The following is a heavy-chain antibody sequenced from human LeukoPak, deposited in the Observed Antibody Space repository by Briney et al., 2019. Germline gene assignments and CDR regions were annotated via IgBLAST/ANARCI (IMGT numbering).Heavy chain of an antibody. CDR2: FIPIPGTA. V-gene: IGHV1-69*13. Sequence: SVKVSCKASGGTFSSNAISWVRQAPGQGLEWMGGFIPIPGTAIYAQKFQGRVTITADESTTTAYMELSSLRSEDTAVYYCAREGMTGHNVDYWGQGTLVTVSS. CDR3: AREGMTGHNVDY. D-gene: IGHD3-9*01. J-gene: IGHJ4*02. CDR1: GGTFSSNA.